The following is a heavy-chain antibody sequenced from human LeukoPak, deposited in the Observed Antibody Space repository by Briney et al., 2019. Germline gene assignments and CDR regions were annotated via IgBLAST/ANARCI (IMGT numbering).Heavy chain of an antibody. D-gene: IGHD6-13*01. CDR3: ARAAAENYFDC. CDR1: GGSISSYY. Sequence: SETLSLTFTVFGGSISSYYWSWVRQPPGKGLEGIGYIYYSGSTTYNPSLKSRVTISVDTSKNQFSLQLSSVTAADTAVYYCARAAAENYFDCWGRGTLATVSS. CDR2: IYYSGST. J-gene: IGHJ4*02. V-gene: IGHV4-59*01.